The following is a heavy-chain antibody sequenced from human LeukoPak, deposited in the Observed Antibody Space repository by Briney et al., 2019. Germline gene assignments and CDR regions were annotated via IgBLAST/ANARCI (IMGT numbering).Heavy chain of an antibody. D-gene: IGHD4-17*01. J-gene: IGHJ1*01. Sequence: PGGSLRLSCAASGFTVSTNYMSWVRQAPGKGLEWVSVIYSGGSTYYADSVKGRFTISRDNSKSTLYLQMNSLRDEDTAVYYCAKGTETTKAVQHWGQSTLVTVSS. CDR1: GFTVSTNY. CDR2: IYSGGST. CDR3: AKGTETTKAVQH. V-gene: IGHV3-53*01.